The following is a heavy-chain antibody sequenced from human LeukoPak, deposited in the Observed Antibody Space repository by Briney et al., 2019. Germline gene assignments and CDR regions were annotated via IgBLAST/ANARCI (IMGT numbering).Heavy chain of an antibody. D-gene: IGHD1-7*01. J-gene: IGHJ4*02. CDR2: INGRGGST. CDR3: AKPNYEDSTPSDY. CDR1: GFTFSSYA. Sequence: PGGSLRLSCAASGFTFSSYAMSWVRQAPGKGLEWVSSINGRGGSTYYADSVKGRFTISRDNPKNTLYLQMNSLRAGDPAVYYCAKPNYEDSTPSDYGGQGPLVTVSS. V-gene: IGHV3-23*01.